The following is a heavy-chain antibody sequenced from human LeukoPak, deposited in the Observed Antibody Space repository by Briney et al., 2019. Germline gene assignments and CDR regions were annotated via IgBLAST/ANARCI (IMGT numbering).Heavy chain of an antibody. CDR3: ARGTYGYYMDV. CDR2: IYRSGST. J-gene: IGHJ6*03. V-gene: IGHV4-38-2*02. CDR1: NYSISNSLY. D-gene: IGHD4-17*01. Sequence: SETLSLTRSGSNYSISNSLYWGWLRPPPGKGLEWIGSIYRSGSTFYNPSLKSRVTISLDTSKNQFSLKLSSVTAADTAVYFCARGTYGYYMDVWGKGTTVTVSS.